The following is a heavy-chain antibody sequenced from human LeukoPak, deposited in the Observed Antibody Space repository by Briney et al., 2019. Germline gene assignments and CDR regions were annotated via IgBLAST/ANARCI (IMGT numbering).Heavy chain of an antibody. J-gene: IGHJ4*02. D-gene: IGHD3-10*01. CDR2: IYTGGST. CDR3: ARDLYGSGQNGY. V-gene: IGHV3-66*01. Sequence: GGSLRLSCAASGFTVSSNYMSWVRQAPGKGLEWVSIIYTGGSTYYADSVKGRFTISRDNSKSTLYLQMNNLRADDTAVYYCARDLYGSGQNGYWGQGTLVTVSS. CDR1: GFTVSSNY.